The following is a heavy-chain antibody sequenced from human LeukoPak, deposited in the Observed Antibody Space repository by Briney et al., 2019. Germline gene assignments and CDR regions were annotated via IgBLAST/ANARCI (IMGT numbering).Heavy chain of an antibody. CDR3: ARVIMITFGGIKFDP. J-gene: IGHJ5*02. CDR1: GGSISSYY. V-gene: IGHV4-4*07. Sequence: SDTLSLTCTVSGGSISSYYWSWIRQPAGKGLEWIGRTYTSGSTNYNPSLKSRVTISVDKSKNQFSLKLSSVTAADTAVYYCARVIMITFGGIKFDPWGQGTLVTVSS. D-gene: IGHD3-16*01. CDR2: TYTSGST.